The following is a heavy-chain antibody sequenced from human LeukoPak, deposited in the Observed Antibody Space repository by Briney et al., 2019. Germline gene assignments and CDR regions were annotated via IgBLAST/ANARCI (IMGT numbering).Heavy chain of an antibody. Sequence: GGSLRLSCAASGFTFSSYAMSWVRQAPGKGLEWVSAISGSGGCTYYADSVKGRFTISRDNSKNTLYLQMNSLRAEDTAVYYCAKVVEHYDSSGYYYFRGQGTLVTVSS. J-gene: IGHJ4*02. CDR3: AKVVEHYDSSGYYYF. D-gene: IGHD3-22*01. CDR1: GFTFSSYA. CDR2: ISGSGGCT. V-gene: IGHV3-23*01.